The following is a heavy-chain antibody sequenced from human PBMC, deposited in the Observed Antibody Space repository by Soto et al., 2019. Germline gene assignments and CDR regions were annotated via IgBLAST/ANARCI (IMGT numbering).Heavy chain of an antibody. Sequence: ASVKVSCKASGYTFTSYGISWVRQAPGQGLEWMGWISAYNGNTNYAQKLQGRVTMTTDTSTSTAYMELRSLRSDDTAVYYCARDPHHYGPLGGMDVWGQGTTVTVSS. V-gene: IGHV1-18*04. CDR1: GYTFTSYG. CDR3: ARDPHHYGPLGGMDV. CDR2: ISAYNGNT. J-gene: IGHJ6*02. D-gene: IGHD3-10*01.